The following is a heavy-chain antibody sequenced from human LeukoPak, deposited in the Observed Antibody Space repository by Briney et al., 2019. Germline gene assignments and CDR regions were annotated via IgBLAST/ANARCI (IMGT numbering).Heavy chain of an antibody. CDR1: GFTFSTYA. Sequence: GGSLRLSCAASGFTFSTYAMNWVRQAPGEGLKWVSCITGDSAYIYYADSVKGRFTISRDNAKNSLYLQMNSLRAEDTAVYYCARYGVSSSTSHIVSSGQGTPVTASS. CDR2: ITGDSAYI. J-gene: IGHJ4*02. V-gene: IGHV3-21*01. D-gene: IGHD2-2*01. CDR3: ARYGVSSSTSHIVS.